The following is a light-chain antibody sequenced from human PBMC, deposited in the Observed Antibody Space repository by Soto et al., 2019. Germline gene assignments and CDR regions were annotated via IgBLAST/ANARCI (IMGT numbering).Light chain of an antibody. V-gene: IGKV3D-20*02. CDR3: QMYNNWVGT. CDR2: DAS. Sequence: EIVLTQSPGTLSLSPGERATLCCRASQSVSSSYLAWYQQKPGQAPRLLIYDASNRATGIPARFSGSGSGTDFTLTINSLQSEDFAVYYCQMYNNWVGTFGGGTKVDIK. CDR1: QSVSSSY. J-gene: IGKJ4*01.